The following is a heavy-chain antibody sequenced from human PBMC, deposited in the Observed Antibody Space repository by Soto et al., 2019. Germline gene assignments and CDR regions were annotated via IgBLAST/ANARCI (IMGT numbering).Heavy chain of an antibody. V-gene: IGHV3-23*01. CDR3: ATADYDFWSGLSGGGWFDP. CDR1: GLTFSTFA. D-gene: IGHD3-3*01. Sequence: EVQLLESGGGLVQPGGSLRLSCAASGLTFSTFAMNWVRQAPGKGLEWVSAISGSAGNTYYADSVKGRFTISRDNSKNQLYLQMNSLRVEAPALYYCATADYDFWSGLSGGGWFDPWGQGTLVTVSS. J-gene: IGHJ5*02. CDR2: ISGSAGNT.